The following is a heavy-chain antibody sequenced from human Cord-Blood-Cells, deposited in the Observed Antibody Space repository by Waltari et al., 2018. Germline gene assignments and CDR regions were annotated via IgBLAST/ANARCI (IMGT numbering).Heavy chain of an antibody. CDR3: ASDRSGYDYYYYYGMDV. Sequence: QVQLVQSGAEVKKPGASVKVSCKASGYTFTSYAMHWVRQAPGQRLEWMGWVNAGNGNTKYSQKFQGRVTITRDTSASTAYMELSRLRSEDTAVYYCASDRSGYDYYYYYGMDVWGQGTTVTVS. CDR1: GYTFTSYA. J-gene: IGHJ6*02. D-gene: IGHD5-12*01. CDR2: VNAGNGNT. V-gene: IGHV1-3*01.